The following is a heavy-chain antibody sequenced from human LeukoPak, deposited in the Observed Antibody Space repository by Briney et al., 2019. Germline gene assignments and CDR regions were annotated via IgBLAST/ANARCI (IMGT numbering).Heavy chain of an antibody. CDR2: ITWDGGST. J-gene: IGHJ3*02. V-gene: IGHV3-43*01. CDR3: AKKYGSGSLHDAFDI. CDR1: GFTFDDYT. Sequence: GGSLRLSCAASGFTFDDYTMHWVRQAPGKGLKWVSLITWDGGSTFYADSVKGRFTISRDNSKNTLSLQMNSLRAKDTAVYYCAKKYGSGSLHDAFDIWGQGTMVTVSS. D-gene: IGHD3-10*01.